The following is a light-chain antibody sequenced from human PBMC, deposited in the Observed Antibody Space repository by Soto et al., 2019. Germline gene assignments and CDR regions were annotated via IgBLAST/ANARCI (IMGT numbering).Light chain of an antibody. V-gene: IGKV3-15*01. CDR2: GAS. J-gene: IGKJ1*01. CDR1: QSIYSN. Sequence: EIVMTQSPATLSVSPGERATLSCRASQSIYSNLAWYQQKPGQAPRLLIYGASTRAYGLPARFSGSGSGTEFTLTISSLQSEDFAVYYCQQYNNRLWTFGQGTKVEIK. CDR3: QQYNNRLWT.